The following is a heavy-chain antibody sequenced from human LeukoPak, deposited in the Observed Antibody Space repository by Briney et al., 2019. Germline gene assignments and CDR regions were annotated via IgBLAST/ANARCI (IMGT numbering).Heavy chain of an antibody. V-gene: IGHV4-30-4*01. CDR1: GGSFSGYS. Sequence: SETLSLTCAVSGGSFSGYSWSWIRQPPGKGLEWIGYIYYSGSTYYNPSLKSRVTISVDTSKNQFSLKLSSVTAADTAVYYCARERRYYYDSSGPNFDYWGQGTLVTVSS. CDR3: ARERRYYYDSSGPNFDY. CDR2: IYYSGST. D-gene: IGHD3-22*01. J-gene: IGHJ4*02.